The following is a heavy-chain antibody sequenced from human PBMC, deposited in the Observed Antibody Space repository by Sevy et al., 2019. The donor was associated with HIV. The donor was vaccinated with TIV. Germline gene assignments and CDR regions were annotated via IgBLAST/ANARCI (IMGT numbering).Heavy chain of an antibody. CDR2: IKQDGSKY. D-gene: IGHD2-15*01. Sequence: GGSLRLSCAASGFTFSGYWMSWVRQAPGKGLQWVANIKQDGSKYEFVDSVKGRFTISRDNPKNSLYLQMNSLRAEDTAVYYCAREGAGGFDYWGQGTLVTVSS. CDR1: GFTFSGYW. V-gene: IGHV3-7*01. CDR3: AREGAGGFDY. J-gene: IGHJ4*02.